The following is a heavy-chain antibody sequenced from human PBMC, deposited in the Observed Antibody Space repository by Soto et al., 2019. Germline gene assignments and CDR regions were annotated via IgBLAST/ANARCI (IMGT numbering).Heavy chain of an antibody. V-gene: IGHV3-21*01. CDR1: GFDFRSYS. CDR3: ARSRTYSSSCFGP. J-gene: IGHJ5*02. D-gene: IGHD6-13*01. CDR2: ISGNGHYI. Sequence: GGSLRLSCSASGFDFRSYSMNWVRQVPGKGLQWVSSISGNGHYIYYADSVTGRFTVSRDNGKNTLYLQMSSLRGEDTAVYYCARSRTYSSSCFGPWGQGTLVTVSS.